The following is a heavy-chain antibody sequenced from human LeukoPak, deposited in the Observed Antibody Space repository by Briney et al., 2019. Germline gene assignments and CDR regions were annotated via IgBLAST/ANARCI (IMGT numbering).Heavy chain of an antibody. D-gene: IGHD6-6*01. Sequence: GASVKVSCKASAGTFSSYAISWVRQAPGQGLEWMGRIIPIFGTANYAQKFQGRVTITTDESTSTAYMELSSLRSEDTAVYYCARQKLVREFDYWGQGTLVTVSS. J-gene: IGHJ4*02. V-gene: IGHV1-69*05. CDR3: ARQKLVREFDY. CDR1: AGTFSSYA. CDR2: IIPIFGTA.